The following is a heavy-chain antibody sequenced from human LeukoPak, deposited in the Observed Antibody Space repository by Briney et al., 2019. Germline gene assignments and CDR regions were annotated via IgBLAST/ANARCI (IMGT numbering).Heavy chain of an antibody. Sequence: SQTLSLTCTVSGGSISSGDYYWSWIRQPPGKGLEWIGYIYYSGSTYYNPSLKFRVTISVDESKIQFSLKLISVAAADMAVYYCARVNRRIYSFDIWGQGTMVTVSS. CDR2: IYYSGST. D-gene: IGHD1-14*01. V-gene: IGHV4-30-4*01. J-gene: IGHJ3*02. CDR3: ARVNRRIYSFDI. CDR1: GGSISSGDYY.